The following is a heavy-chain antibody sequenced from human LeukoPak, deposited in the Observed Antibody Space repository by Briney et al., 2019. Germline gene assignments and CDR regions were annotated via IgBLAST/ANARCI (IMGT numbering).Heavy chain of an antibody. V-gene: IGHV4-34*01. CDR1: GGSFSGYY. D-gene: IGHD2-15*01. CDR3: ARGPGLYCSGGSCYYNYYYGMDV. Sequence: SETLSLTCAVYGGSFSGYYWSWVRQPPGKGVEWVGEINHSGSTNYNPSLKSRVTISVDTSTNQFSLKLSSVTAADTAVYYCARGPGLYCSGGSCYYNYYYGMDVWGQGTTVTVSS. J-gene: IGHJ6*02. CDR2: INHSGST.